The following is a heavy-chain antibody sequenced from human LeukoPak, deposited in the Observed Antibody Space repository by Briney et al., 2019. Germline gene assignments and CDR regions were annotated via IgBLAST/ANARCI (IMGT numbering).Heavy chain of an antibody. Sequence: GGSLRLSCAASGFTFSSYSMNWIRQAPGKGLEWVSYISSSGSTIYYADSVKGRFTISRDNAKNSLYLQMNSLRAEDTAVYYCARVARDHGASYYFDYWGQGTLVTVSS. CDR2: ISSSGSTI. J-gene: IGHJ4*02. V-gene: IGHV3-48*04. CDR1: GFTFSSYS. CDR3: ARVARDHGASYYFDY. D-gene: IGHD3-16*01.